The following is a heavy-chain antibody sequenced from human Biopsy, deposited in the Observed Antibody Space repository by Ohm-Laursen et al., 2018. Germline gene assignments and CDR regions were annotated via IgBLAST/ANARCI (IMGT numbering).Heavy chain of an antibody. CDR3: AREAIGVATAFDI. CDR1: GVPISTYY. J-gene: IGHJ3*02. D-gene: IGHD5-12*01. Sequence: SETLSLICSVSGVPISTYYWSWIRQSPGRGLEWIAYIYYSGSTDYNPSLKSRVTISLDTSKNQFSLKLSSVTAADTAIYYCAREAIGVATAFDIWGQGTMVSVSS. V-gene: IGHV4-59*01. CDR2: IYYSGST.